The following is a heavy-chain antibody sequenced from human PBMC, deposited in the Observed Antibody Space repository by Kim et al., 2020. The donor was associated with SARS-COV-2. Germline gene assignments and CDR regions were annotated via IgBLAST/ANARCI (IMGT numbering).Heavy chain of an antibody. CDR1: GFTFSTYN. CDR3: ATAINYYYFGLGG. V-gene: IGHV3-21*04. CDR2: ITTSSSNP. J-gene: IGHJ6*02. Sequence: GGSLRLSCAASGFTFSTYNLNWIRQAPGKGLEWVSSITTSSSNPFYADSVRGRFTISRDDANNSLYLQMNSLRAEDTAVYYCATAINYYYFGLGGWG.